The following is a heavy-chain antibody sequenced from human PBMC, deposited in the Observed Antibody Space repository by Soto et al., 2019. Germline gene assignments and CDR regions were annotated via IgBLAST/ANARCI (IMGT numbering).Heavy chain of an antibody. Sequence: VGSLRLSCAASGFTFSSYAMSWVRQAPGKGLEWVSAISGSGGSTYYADSVKGRFTISRDNSKNTLYLQMNSLRAEDTAVYYCAKDRYYDFWSGYYTDYWGQGTLVTVS. D-gene: IGHD3-3*01. CDR1: GFTFSSYA. J-gene: IGHJ4*02. CDR3: AKDRYYDFWSGYYTDY. CDR2: ISGSGGST. V-gene: IGHV3-23*01.